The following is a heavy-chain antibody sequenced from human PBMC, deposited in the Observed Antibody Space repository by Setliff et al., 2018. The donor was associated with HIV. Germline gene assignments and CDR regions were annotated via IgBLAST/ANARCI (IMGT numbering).Heavy chain of an antibody. V-gene: IGHV4-31*03. Sequence: SETLSLTCTVSGGPINSGAYFWTWIRQLPGKGLEWIGYIYYTGSTHYNPSLRSRVAISLDTSKSQFSLNLTSVTVADTAVYYCAREKSGPLDMWGRGTMVTVSS. CDR3: AREKSGPLDM. CDR2: IYYTGST. J-gene: IGHJ3*02. CDR1: GGPINSGAYF.